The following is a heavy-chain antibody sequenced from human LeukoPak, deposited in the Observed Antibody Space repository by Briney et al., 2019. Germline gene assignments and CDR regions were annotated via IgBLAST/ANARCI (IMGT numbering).Heavy chain of an antibody. D-gene: IGHD5-12*01. V-gene: IGHV1-2*02. CDR1: GYTFTGYY. CDR2: INPNSGGT. CDR3: ARDPIVATIEGDSAFDI. J-gene: IGHJ3*02. Sequence: ASVKVSCKASGYTFTGYYMHWVRQAPGQGLEWMGWINPNSGGTNYAQKLQGRVTMTTDTSTSTAYMELRSLRSDDTAVYYCARDPIVATIEGDSAFDIWGQGTMVTVSS.